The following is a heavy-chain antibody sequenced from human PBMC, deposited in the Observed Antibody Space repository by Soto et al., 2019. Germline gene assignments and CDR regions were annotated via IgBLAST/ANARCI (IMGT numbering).Heavy chain of an antibody. CDR2: IDPSDSYT. V-gene: IGHV5-10-1*01. CDR3: ATSGTLVRPDYYYYGMDV. Sequence: GESLKISCKGSGYSFTSYWISWVRQMPGKGLEWMGRIDPSDSYTNYSPSFQGHVTISADKSISTAYLQWSSLKASDTAMYYCATSGTLVRPDYYYYGMDVWGQGTTVTVSS. J-gene: IGHJ6*02. D-gene: IGHD6-13*01. CDR1: GYSFTSYW.